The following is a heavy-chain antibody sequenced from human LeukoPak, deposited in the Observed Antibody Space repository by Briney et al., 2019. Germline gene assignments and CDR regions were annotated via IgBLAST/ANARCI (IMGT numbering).Heavy chain of an antibody. CDR2: ISAYNGNT. CDR3: ARDLAVTFDY. V-gene: IGHV1-18*01. J-gene: IGHJ4*02. Sequence: ASVKVSCKTSGYTFTSYGFNWVRQAPGQGLEWMGWISAYNGNTKYAQKLQGRVTMTTDTSTTTAYMELRSLRSDDTAVYYCARDLAVTFDYWGQGTLVTVSS. CDR1: GYTFTSYG. D-gene: IGHD6-19*01.